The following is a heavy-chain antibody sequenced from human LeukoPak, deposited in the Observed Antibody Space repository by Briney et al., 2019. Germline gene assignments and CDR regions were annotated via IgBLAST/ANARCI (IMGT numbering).Heavy chain of an antibody. V-gene: IGHV3-33*01. CDR1: GFTFSSYG. D-gene: IGHD5-18*01. Sequence: GSLRLSCVASGFTFSSYGMHWVRQPPGKGLEWVAAIWPDGGNRYYGDSVKGRFTISRDNSKNTLYLQMNSLRAEDTAVYYCAQLIQLWLGWYFDYWGQGTLVTVSS. CDR3: AQLIQLWLGWYFDY. J-gene: IGHJ4*02. CDR2: IWPDGGNR.